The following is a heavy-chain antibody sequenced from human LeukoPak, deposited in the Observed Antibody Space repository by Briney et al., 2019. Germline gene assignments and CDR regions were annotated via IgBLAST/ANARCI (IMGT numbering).Heavy chain of an antibody. Sequence: QPGGSLRLSCAASGFTFSSYSMSWVRQAPGQGLEWVSVIHSGGATHYPDSVRGRFTISRDTSKNTLYLQMDSLRAEDTAIYYCAREPYHPGIVVVGANAFDIWGQGTMVTVSS. CDR1: GFTFSSYS. D-gene: IGHD6-19*01. CDR2: IHSGGAT. CDR3: AREPYHPGIVVVGANAFDI. V-gene: IGHV3-53*01. J-gene: IGHJ3*02.